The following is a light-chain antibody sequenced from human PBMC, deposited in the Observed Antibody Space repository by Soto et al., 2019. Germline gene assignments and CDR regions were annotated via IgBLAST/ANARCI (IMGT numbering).Light chain of an antibody. V-gene: IGKV1-13*02. CDR2: DVS. CDR1: QGIRGA. Sequence: AIQLTHSPSSLSASVGDRVTITCRASQGIRGALAWYQQRPGKPPKMLIYDVSKLERGVPSRFSGSDSGTHFTLTISSLQAEDFATYYCQQFNSYPITFGQGTRLEIK. J-gene: IGKJ5*01. CDR3: QQFNSYPIT.